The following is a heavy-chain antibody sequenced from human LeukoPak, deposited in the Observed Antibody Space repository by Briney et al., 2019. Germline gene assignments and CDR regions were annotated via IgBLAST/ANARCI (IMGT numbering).Heavy chain of an antibody. J-gene: IGHJ4*02. CDR1: GGSISSYY. CDR3: ARGGGYASPIGY. V-gene: IGHV4-59*01. D-gene: IGHD5-12*01. CDR2: IYHSGST. Sequence: PSETLSLTCTVSGGSISSYYWSWIRQPPGKGLEWIGYIYHSGSTNYNPSLKSRVTISVDTSKNQFSLKLSFVTAADTAVYYCARGGGYASPIGYWGQGALVTVSS.